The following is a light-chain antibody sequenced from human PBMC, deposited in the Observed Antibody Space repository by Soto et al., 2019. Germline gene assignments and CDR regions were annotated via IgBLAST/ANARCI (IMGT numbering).Light chain of an antibody. V-gene: IGKV3-11*01. J-gene: IGKJ4*01. Sequence: EIVLTQSPATLSLSPGERATLSCRASESVNSHLTWYQQKPGQAPRLLIYDASNRATGIPARFSGSGSGTDFTLTISTVEHEDFAVYFCQQRSKWRLTFGGGTKVDIK. CDR3: QQRSKWRLT. CDR2: DAS. CDR1: ESVNSH.